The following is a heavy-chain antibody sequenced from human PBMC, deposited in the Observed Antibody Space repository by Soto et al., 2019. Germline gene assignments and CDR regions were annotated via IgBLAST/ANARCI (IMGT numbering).Heavy chain of an antibody. V-gene: IGHV3-23*01. CDR2: ISGSGGST. CDR1: GFTFSSYA. CDR3: AKEKAYYDSTQGFDP. Sequence: PGGSLRLSCAASGFTFSSYAMSWVRQAPGKGLEWVSAISGSGGSTYYAGSVKGRFTISRDNSKNTLYLQTNSLRAEDTAVYYCAKEKAYYDSTQGFDPWGQGTLVTVSS. J-gene: IGHJ5*02. D-gene: IGHD3-22*01.